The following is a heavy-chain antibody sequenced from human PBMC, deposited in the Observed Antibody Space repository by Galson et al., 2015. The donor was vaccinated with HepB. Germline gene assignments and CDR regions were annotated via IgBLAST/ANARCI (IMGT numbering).Heavy chain of an antibody. V-gene: IGHV3-64D*06. Sequence: SLRLSCAASGFTFSSYAMHWVRQAPGKGLEYVSAISNNGGSTYYADSVRGRFTISRDNSKNTLYLQMSSLRAEDTAVYYCVKDYCSSTSCYGYNWFDPWGQGTLVTVSS. CDR2: ISNNGGST. CDR3: VKDYCSSTSCYGYNWFDP. D-gene: IGHD2-2*01. J-gene: IGHJ5*02. CDR1: GFTFSSYA.